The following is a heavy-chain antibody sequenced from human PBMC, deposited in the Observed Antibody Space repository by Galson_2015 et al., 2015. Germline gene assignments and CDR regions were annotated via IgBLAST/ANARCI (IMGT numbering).Heavy chain of an antibody. CDR3: EKDGTVAGTFFDY. Sequence: SLRLSCAASGFTFSSYAMSWVRQAPGKGLEWVSAISGSGGSTYYADSVKGRFTISRDNSKNALYLQMNSLRAEDTAVYYCEKDGTVAGTFFDYWGQGTLVTVSS. V-gene: IGHV3-23*01. CDR2: ISGSGGST. CDR1: GFTFSSYA. D-gene: IGHD6-19*01. J-gene: IGHJ4*02.